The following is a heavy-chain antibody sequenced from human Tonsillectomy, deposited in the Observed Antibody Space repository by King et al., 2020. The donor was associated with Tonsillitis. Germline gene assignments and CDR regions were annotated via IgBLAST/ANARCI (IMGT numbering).Heavy chain of an antibody. CDR2: TKQDGSKK. D-gene: IGHD1-14*01. CDR1: GFTFRSYW. Sequence: VQLVESGGGLVQPGGSLRLSCAASGFTFRSYWMSWVRQAPGKGLEWVANTKQDGSKKYYVDSVKGRFTISRDNAKNSLYLQMSLLRAEDTAVYYCARDFAEFDYWGQGTLVTVSS. J-gene: IGHJ4*02. CDR3: ARDFAEFDY. V-gene: IGHV3-7*01.